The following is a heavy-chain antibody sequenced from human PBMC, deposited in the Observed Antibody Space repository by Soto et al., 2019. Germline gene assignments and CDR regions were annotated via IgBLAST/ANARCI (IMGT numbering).Heavy chain of an antibody. D-gene: IGHD5-18*01. V-gene: IGHV5-51*01. J-gene: IGHJ4*02. CDR3: ARFLDTAIVHDY. CDR1: GYSFGSHW. CDR2: IYPGDYDT. Sequence: GESLKISCKGSGYSFGSHWVAWVRQMPEKGLEWIGTIYPGDYDTKYSPAFQGRVTMTRNTSISTAYIVLSSLRSEDTAVYYCARFLDTAIVHDYWGQGTLVTVSS.